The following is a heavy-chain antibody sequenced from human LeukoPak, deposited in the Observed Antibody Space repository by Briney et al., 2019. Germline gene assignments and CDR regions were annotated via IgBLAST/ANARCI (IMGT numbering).Heavy chain of an antibody. CDR2: IRYDGSNK. V-gene: IGHV3-30*02. Sequence: GGSLRLSCAASGFTFSSYGMHWVRQAPGKGLEWVAFIRYDGSNKYYADSVKGRFTISRDNSKNTLYLQMNSLRAEDTAVYYCASDSSGWSAFDYWGQGNLVTVSS. CDR3: ASDSSGWSAFDY. D-gene: IGHD6-19*01. J-gene: IGHJ4*02. CDR1: GFTFSSYG.